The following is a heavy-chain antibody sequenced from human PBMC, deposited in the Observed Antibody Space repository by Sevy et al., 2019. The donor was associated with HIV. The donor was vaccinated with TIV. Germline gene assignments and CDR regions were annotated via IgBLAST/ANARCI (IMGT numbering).Heavy chain of an antibody. Sequence: GGSLRLSCAASGFTFSSYSMNWVRRAPGKGLEWFSYISSSSSTIYYADSVKGRFTISRDNAKNSLYLQMNSLRAEDSAAYYCARVGIVVGGAFDIWGQGTMVTVSS. D-gene: IGHD2-15*01. CDR1: GFTFSSYS. V-gene: IGHV3-48*01. J-gene: IGHJ3*02. CDR2: ISSSSSTI. CDR3: ARVGIVVGGAFDI.